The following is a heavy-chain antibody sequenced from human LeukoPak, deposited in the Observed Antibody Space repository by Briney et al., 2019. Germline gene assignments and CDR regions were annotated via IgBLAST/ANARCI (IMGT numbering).Heavy chain of an antibody. J-gene: IGHJ3*02. Sequence: GGSLRLSCAASGFTFSSYSMNWVRQAPGKGLEWVSSISSSSSYIYYADSVKGRFTISRDNAKNSLYLQMNSLRAEDTAVYYCARAKVVIDAFDIWGQGTMVTVSS. V-gene: IGHV3-21*01. CDR2: ISSSSSYI. CDR3: ARAKVVIDAFDI. D-gene: IGHD3-22*01. CDR1: GFTFSSYS.